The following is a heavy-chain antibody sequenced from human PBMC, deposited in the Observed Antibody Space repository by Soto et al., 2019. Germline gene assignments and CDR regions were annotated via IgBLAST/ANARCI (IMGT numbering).Heavy chain of an antibody. Sequence: SVNVSFKAAGGTFSSYSISWVRQAPGQWLELMGGIIPIFGTANYAHKFQGRVTITADESTSTAYMELSSLRSEDTAVYYCASATEWLRLALYCYCGKEVWGEGTRDSDSS. J-gene: IGHJ6*04. CDR2: IIPIFGTA. D-gene: IGHD5-12*01. CDR1: GGTFSSYS. CDR3: ASATEWLRLALYCYCGKEV. V-gene: IGHV1-69*13.